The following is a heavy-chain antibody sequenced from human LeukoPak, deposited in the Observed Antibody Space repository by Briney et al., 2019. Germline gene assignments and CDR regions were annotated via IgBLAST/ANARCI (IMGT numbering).Heavy chain of an antibody. Sequence: SETLSLTCTVSGGSISSYYWSWIRQPPGKGLEWIGYIYYSGSTNYNPSLKSRVAISVDTSKNQFSLKLSSVTAADTAVYYCARGRRWSRFDYWGQGTLVTVSS. D-gene: IGHD4-23*01. CDR2: IYYSGST. CDR3: ARGRRWSRFDY. CDR1: GGSISSYY. V-gene: IGHV4-59*12. J-gene: IGHJ4*02.